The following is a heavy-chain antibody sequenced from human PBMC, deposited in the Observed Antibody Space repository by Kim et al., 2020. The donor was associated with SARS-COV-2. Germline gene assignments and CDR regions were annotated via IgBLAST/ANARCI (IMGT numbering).Heavy chain of an antibody. CDR3: ARDYYDSSGSSFDY. V-gene: IGHV1-2*04. CDR1: GYTFTGYY. Sequence: ASVKVSCKASGYTFTGYYMHWVRQAPGQGLEWMGWINPNSGGTNYAQKFQGWVTMTRDTSISTAYMELSRLRSDDTAVYYCARDYYDSSGSSFDYWGQGTLVTVSS. J-gene: IGHJ4*02. D-gene: IGHD3-22*01. CDR2: INPNSGGT.